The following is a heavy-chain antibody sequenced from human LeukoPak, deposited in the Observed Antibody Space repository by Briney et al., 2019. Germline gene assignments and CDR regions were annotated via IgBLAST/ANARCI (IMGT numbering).Heavy chain of an antibody. CDR1: GYTFTSSW. CDR3: ARGGGRYLSAKRSLFFDY. J-gene: IGHJ4*02. D-gene: IGHD3-16*01. CDR2: IYPSDPDT. V-gene: IGHV5-51*01. Sequence: GESLKISCQGSGYTFTSSWIGWVRHMPGKGLEWMGIIYPSDPDTRYSPSFQGQVTISADKSISTAYLQWSSLQASDTAIYYCARGGGRYLSAKRSLFFDYWGQGTLVTVSS.